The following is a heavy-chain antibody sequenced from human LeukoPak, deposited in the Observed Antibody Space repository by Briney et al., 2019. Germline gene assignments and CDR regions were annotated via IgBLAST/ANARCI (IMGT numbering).Heavy chain of an antibody. Sequence: GGSLRLSCAASGFTFDDYAMHWVRQAPGKGLECVSLISWDGDSTYYSDSVKGRFTISRDNNKNSLYLQMNSLRAEDTALYYCATAPYDSIGIFDYWGQGTLVTVSS. J-gene: IGHJ4*02. D-gene: IGHD3-22*01. V-gene: IGHV3-43D*03. CDR3: ATAPYDSIGIFDY. CDR1: GFTFDDYA. CDR2: ISWDGDST.